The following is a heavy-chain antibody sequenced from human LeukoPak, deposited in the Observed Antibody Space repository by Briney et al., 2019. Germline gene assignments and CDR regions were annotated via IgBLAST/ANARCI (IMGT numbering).Heavy chain of an antibody. V-gene: IGHV1-69*05. CDR1: GGTFSSYA. Sequence: GASVKLSCKASGGTFSSYAISWVRQAPGQGLEWMGGIVPIFGTTNYAQKFQGRVTITTDESTSTVYMELSSLRSEDTAVYYCARAPGGGFDYWGQGTLVTVSS. CDR3: ARAPGGGFDY. J-gene: IGHJ4*02. CDR2: IVPIFGTT. D-gene: IGHD2-15*01.